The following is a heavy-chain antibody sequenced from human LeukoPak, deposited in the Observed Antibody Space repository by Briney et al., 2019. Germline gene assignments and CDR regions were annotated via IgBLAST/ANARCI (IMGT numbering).Heavy chain of an antibody. CDR2: IYASGIT. CDR3: AREPLQSRPLDV. V-gene: IGHV4-4*07. Sequence: SETLSLTCTVSGDSISSYFWTWIRQPAGKGLEWIGRIYASGITNYNPSLRSRVTMSVDTSKNQFSLKLSSVTAADTAVYYCAREPLQSRPLDVWNKGTTVTVP. J-gene: IGHJ6*03. CDR1: GDSISSYF. D-gene: IGHD4-11*01.